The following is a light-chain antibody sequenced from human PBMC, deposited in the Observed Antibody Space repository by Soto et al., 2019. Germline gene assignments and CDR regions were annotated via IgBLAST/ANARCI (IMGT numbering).Light chain of an antibody. V-gene: IGLV2-14*01. CDR1: SSDVGGYNY. CDR2: DVS. J-gene: IGLJ3*02. CDR3: CSYTGANSWV. Sequence: QSALTQPASVSGSPGQSITISCTGTSSDVGGYNYVSWYQQHPGKAPKLMIYDVSNRPSGVSNRFSGSKSANTASLTISGLQAEDEADYYCCSYTGANSWVFGGGTKLTVL.